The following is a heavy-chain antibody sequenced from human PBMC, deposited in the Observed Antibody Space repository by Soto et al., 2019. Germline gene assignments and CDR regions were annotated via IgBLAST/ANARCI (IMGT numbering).Heavy chain of an antibody. J-gene: IGHJ6*02. CDR3: ARDLPIVVVPAAPLIWYYGMDV. V-gene: IGHV1-69*13. Sequence: SVKVSCKASGGTFSSYAISWVRQAPGQGLEWMGGIIPIFGTANYAQKFRGRVTITADESTSTAYMELSSLRSEDTAVYYCARDLPIVVVPAAPLIWYYGMDVWGQGTTVTVSS. D-gene: IGHD2-2*01. CDR2: IIPIFGTA. CDR1: GGTFSSYA.